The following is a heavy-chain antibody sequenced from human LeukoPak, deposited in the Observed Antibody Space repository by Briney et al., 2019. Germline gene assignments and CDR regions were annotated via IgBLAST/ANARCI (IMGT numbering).Heavy chain of an antibody. Sequence: GGSLRLSCAASGFTFSSYWMSWVRQAPGKGLEWVANIKQDGSEKYYVDSVKGRFTISRDNAKNSLYLQMNSLRAEDTAVYYCARKYDFWSGPFDYWGQGTLVTVSS. CDR3: ARKYDFWSGPFDY. J-gene: IGHJ4*02. CDR1: GFTFSSYW. CDR2: IKQDGSEK. V-gene: IGHV3-7*01. D-gene: IGHD3-3*01.